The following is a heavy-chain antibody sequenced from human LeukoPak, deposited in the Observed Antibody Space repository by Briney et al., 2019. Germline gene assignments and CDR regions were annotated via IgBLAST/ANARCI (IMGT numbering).Heavy chain of an antibody. J-gene: IGHJ4*02. CDR1: GGSISSGGYY. Sequence: SETLSLTCTVSGGSISSGGYYWSWIRQPPGKGLEWIGYIYYSGSTNYNPSLKSRVTISVDTSKNQFSLKLSSVTAADTAVYYCARGLRLYSSSWYPAFDYWGQGTLVTVSS. D-gene: IGHD6-13*01. CDR2: IYYSGST. CDR3: ARGLRLYSSSWYPAFDY. V-gene: IGHV4-61*08.